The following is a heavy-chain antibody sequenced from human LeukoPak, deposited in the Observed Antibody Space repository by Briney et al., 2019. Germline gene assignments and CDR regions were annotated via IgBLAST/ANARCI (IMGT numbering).Heavy chain of an antibody. D-gene: IGHD6-13*01. Sequence: GGSLRLSCAASGFAFDDYGMSWVRQAPGKGLEWVSGINWNGGSTGYADSVKGRFTISRDNSKNTLYLQMNSLRAEDTAVYYCARVHGSSWHHYFDYWGQGTLVTVSS. J-gene: IGHJ4*02. CDR1: GFAFDDYG. CDR3: ARVHGSSWHHYFDY. CDR2: INWNGGST. V-gene: IGHV3-20*04.